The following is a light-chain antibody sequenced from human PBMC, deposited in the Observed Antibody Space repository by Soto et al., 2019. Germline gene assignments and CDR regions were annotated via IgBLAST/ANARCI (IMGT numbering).Light chain of an antibody. CDR1: TNDVGGYKY. V-gene: IGLV2-14*01. CDR3: SSYTSNDPLEG. CDR2: EVN. Sequence: QSPLTPPASVSGSPGQSITISCTGPTNDVGGYKYVSLYQQHPGKAPKLMIYEVNNRASGVSNRFSGSKSGNTASLTISGLQAEDEADYFCSSYTSNDPLEGFGAGTKVTVL. J-gene: IGLJ1*01.